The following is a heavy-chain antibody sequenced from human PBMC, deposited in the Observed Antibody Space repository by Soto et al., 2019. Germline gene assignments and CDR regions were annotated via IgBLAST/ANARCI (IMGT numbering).Heavy chain of an antibody. Sequence: EVQLVESGGGLVQPGGSLRLSCAASGFTFSTCSMNWVRQAPGKGLEWISYIASSGTPIYYEDSVKGRFTISRDNAKNSGYLQMNSLRDEDTAVYYCASSGTGSYTNWFDPWGQGTLVTVSS. V-gene: IGHV3-48*02. CDR2: IASSGTPI. CDR1: GFTFSTCS. CDR3: ASSGTGSYTNWFDP. D-gene: IGHD3-10*01. J-gene: IGHJ5*02.